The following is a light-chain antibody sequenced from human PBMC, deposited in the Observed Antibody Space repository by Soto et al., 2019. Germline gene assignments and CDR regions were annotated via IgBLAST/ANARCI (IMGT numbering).Light chain of an antibody. Sequence: QSVLTQPASVSGSPGQSITISCTGTSSDVGGNKCVSWYQHYPGKAPKLMICDVSNRPSGVSNRFSGSKSGNTASLTISGLRAEDEADYYCSAFTGTTYVFGTGTKVTVL. CDR3: SAFTGTTYV. V-gene: IGLV2-14*03. J-gene: IGLJ1*01. CDR2: DVS. CDR1: SSDVGGNKC.